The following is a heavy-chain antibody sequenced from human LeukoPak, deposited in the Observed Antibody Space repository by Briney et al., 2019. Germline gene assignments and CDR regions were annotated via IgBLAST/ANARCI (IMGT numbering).Heavy chain of an antibody. V-gene: IGHV3-66*01. CDR2: IYSGGST. J-gene: IGHJ6*02. Sequence: PGGSLRLSCAASGFIFSGHVMRWVRQAPGKGLEWVSVIYSGGSTYYADSVKGRFTISRDNSKNTLYLQMSSLRAEDTAVYYCTAGTRHYYGLDVWGQGTTVTVSS. D-gene: IGHD1-1*01. CDR1: GFIFSGHV. CDR3: TAGTRHYYGLDV.